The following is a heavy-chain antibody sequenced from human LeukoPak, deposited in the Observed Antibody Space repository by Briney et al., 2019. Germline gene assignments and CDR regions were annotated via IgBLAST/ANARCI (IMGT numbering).Heavy chain of an antibody. CDR1: GFTFDDYA. D-gene: IGHD6-19*01. V-gene: IGHV3-9*01. CDR2: ISWNSGSI. CDR3: AKDMAGGIAVAGTGFDY. J-gene: IGHJ4*02. Sequence: PGGSLRLSCAASGFTFDDYAMDWVRQAPGKGLEWVSGISWNSGSIGYADSVKGRFTISRDNAKNSLYLQMNRLRAEDTALYYCAKDMAGGIAVAGTGFDYWGQGTLVTVSS.